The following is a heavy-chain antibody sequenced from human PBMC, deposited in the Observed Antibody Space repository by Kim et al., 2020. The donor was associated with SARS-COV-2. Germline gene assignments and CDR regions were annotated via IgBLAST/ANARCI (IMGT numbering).Heavy chain of an antibody. V-gene: IGHV4-59*01. CDR3: ARVGELGSAHRLAFDI. D-gene: IGHD1-1*01. Sequence: SETLSLTCTVSGGSISSYYWSWIRQPPGKGLEWIGYIYYSGSTNYNPSLKSRVTISVDTSKNQFSLKLSSVTAADTAVYYCARVGELGSAHRLAFDIWGQGTMVTVSS. J-gene: IGHJ3*02. CDR2: IYYSGST. CDR1: GGSISSYY.